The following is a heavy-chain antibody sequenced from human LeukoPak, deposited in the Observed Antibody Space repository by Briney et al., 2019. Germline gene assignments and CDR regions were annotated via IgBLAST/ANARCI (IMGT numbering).Heavy chain of an antibody. CDR2: IYYSGST. CDR1: GGSISSYY. D-gene: IGHD3-3*01. J-gene: IGHJ6*02. Sequence: PSETLSLTCTVSGGSISSYYWSWIRQPPGKGLEWIGYIYYSGSTNYNPSLKSRVTISVDTSKNQFSLKLSSVTAADTAVYYCARAPPTYDFWSYGMDVWGQGTTVTVSS. V-gene: IGHV4-59*01. CDR3: ARAPPTYDFWSYGMDV.